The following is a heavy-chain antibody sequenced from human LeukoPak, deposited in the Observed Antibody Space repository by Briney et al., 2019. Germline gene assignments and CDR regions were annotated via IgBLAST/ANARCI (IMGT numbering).Heavy chain of an antibody. CDR2: IYYSGST. J-gene: IGHJ4*02. CDR1: GGSISSGGYY. CDR3: ARDSDSSGWN. V-gene: IGHV4-31*03. D-gene: IGHD6-19*01. Sequence: SETLSLTCTVSGGSISSGGYYWSWIRQRPRKGLEWIGYIYYSGSTYYNPSLRSRITISIDTSKNQFSLKLSSVTAEDTAVYYCARDSDSSGWNWGQGTLVTVSS.